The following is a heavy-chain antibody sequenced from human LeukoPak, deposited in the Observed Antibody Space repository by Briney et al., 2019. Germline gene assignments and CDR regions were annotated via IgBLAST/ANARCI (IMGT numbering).Heavy chain of an antibody. Sequence: PGRSLRLSCAASGFTFSSYGMHWVRQAPGKGLEWVAVISYDGSNKYYADSVKGRFTISRDSSKNMLYLQMNSLRAEDTAVYYCAKGPILVISTQYFQHWGQGTLVSVSS. J-gene: IGHJ1*01. D-gene: IGHD3-22*01. CDR1: GFTFSSYG. CDR3: AKGPILVISTQYFQH. V-gene: IGHV3-30*18. CDR2: ISYDGSNK.